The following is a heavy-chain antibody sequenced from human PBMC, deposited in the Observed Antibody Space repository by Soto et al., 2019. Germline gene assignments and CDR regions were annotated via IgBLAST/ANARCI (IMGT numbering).Heavy chain of an antibody. CDR1: GDSVSSNSAA. V-gene: IGHV6-1*01. CDR3: ARGGAVKRRYYFDY. Sequence: QVQLQQSGPGLVKPSQTLSLTCAISGDSVSSNSAAWNWIRQSPSRFLEWLGRTYYRSKWYNDYAVSVNSRITINPDTSKNPFSRQLNSVTPEDTAVYYCARGGAVKRRYYFDYWGQGTLVTVSS. D-gene: IGHD3-16*01. CDR2: TYYRSKWYN. J-gene: IGHJ4*02.